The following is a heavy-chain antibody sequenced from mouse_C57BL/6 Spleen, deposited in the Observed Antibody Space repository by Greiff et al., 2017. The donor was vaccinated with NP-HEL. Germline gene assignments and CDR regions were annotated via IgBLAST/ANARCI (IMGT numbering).Heavy chain of an antibody. CDR3: TTGYYGSSSYAMDY. Sequence: EVKLEESGAELVRPGASVKLSCTASGFNIKDYYMHWVKQRPEQGLEWIGRIDPEDGDTEYAPKFQGKATMTADTSSNTAYLQLSSLTSEDTAVYYCTTGYYGSSSYAMDYWGQGTSVTVSS. CDR1: GFNIKDYY. CDR2: IDPEDGDT. V-gene: IGHV14-1*01. D-gene: IGHD1-1*01. J-gene: IGHJ4*01.